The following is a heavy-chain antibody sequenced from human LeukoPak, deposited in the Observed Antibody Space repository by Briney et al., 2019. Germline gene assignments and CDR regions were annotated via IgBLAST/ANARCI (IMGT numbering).Heavy chain of an antibody. CDR1: GYTFTGYY. CDR3: ARDHYYDSSGYYPEAFDI. J-gene: IGHJ3*02. Sequence: ASVKVSCKASGYTFTGYYMHWVRQAPGQGLEWMGRINPNSGGTNYAQKFQGRVTMTRDTSISTAYMELSRLRSDDTAVYYCARDHYYDSSGYYPEAFDIWGQGTMVTVSS. CDR2: INPNSGGT. V-gene: IGHV1-2*02. D-gene: IGHD3-22*01.